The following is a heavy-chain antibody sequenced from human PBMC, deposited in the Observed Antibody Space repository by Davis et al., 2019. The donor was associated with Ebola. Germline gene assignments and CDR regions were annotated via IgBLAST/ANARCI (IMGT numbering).Heavy chain of an antibody. CDR2: ISSGGITT. D-gene: IGHD1-26*01. V-gene: IGHV3-48*02. CDR3: AREGYTGYVRISGSYYADY. CDR1: GVTFSDYS. J-gene: IGHJ4*02. Sequence: GGSLRLSCAASGVTFSDYSMNWVRQAPGKGLEWVSYISSGGITTYYTDSVRGRFTSSRDNAKNSLYLQMNSLRDEDTAVYYCAREGYTGYVRISGSYYADYWGQGTLVTVSS.